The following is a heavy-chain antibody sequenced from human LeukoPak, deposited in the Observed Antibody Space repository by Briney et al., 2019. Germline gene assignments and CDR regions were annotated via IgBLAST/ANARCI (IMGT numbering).Heavy chain of an antibody. J-gene: IGHJ4*02. CDR2: ISSSSSYI. CDR1: GFTFSSYS. V-gene: IGHV3-21*01. Sequence: GGSLRLSCAASGFTFSSYSMNWVRQAPGKGLDWVSSISSSSSYIYNADSVKGRFTISRDNAKNSLYLQMNSLRAEDTAVYYCARALDEDYDILTGYYPFDYWGQGTLVTVSS. CDR3: ARALDEDYDILTGYYPFDY. D-gene: IGHD3-9*01.